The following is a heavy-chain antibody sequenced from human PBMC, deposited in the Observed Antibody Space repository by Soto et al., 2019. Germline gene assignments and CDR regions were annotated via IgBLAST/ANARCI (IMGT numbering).Heavy chain of an antibody. CDR2: IIPIFGTA. V-gene: IGHV1-69*01. CDR1: GGTFSSYA. J-gene: IGHJ5*02. Sequence: QVQLVQSGAEVKKPGSSVKVSCKASGGTFSSYAISWVRQAPGQGLEWMGGIIPIFGTANYAQKFQGRVTITADESTSTAYMELSSLRSEDTAVYYCARELRVVVVAATSSWFDPWGQGTLVTVSS. D-gene: IGHD2-15*01. CDR3: ARELRVVVVAATSSWFDP.